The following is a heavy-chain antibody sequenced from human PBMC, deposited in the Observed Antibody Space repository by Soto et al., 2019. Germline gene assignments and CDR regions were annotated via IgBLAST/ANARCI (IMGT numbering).Heavy chain of an antibody. J-gene: IGHJ6*02. CDR1: GYTFSSFA. V-gene: IGHV1-3*01. CDR2: INAGNGNT. D-gene: IGHD2-15*01. Sequence: QVQLVQSGAEVKKPGASVKLSCKASGYTFSSFAMHWVRQAPGQGLEWVGWINAGNGNTKSSQKFQDRLTITRDTSASTVYMDLRSLTSEDTAVYYCARGGNIVVVVADYGMAVWGQGTTVTVSS. CDR3: ARGGNIVVVVADYGMAV.